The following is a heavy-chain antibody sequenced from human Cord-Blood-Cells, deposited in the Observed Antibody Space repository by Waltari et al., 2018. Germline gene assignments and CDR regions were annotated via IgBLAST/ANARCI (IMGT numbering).Heavy chain of an antibody. J-gene: IGHJ3*02. CDR3: ARRAYDILTGYSDAFDI. CDR1: GGCFSGYY. Sequence: QVQLQQWGAGLLKPSETLSLTCVVYGGCFSGYYWSWIRQPPAKGLEWIGEINHSGSTNYNPSLKSRVTISVVTSKNQFSLKLSSVTAADTAVYYCARRAYDILTGYSDAFDIWGQGTMVTVSS. D-gene: IGHD3-9*01. V-gene: IGHV4-34*01. CDR2: INHSGST.